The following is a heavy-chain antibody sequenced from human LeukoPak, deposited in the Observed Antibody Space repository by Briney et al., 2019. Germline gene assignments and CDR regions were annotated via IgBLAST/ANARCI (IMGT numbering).Heavy chain of an antibody. D-gene: IGHD2-15*01. CDR1: GVTFKTYW. J-gene: IGHJ4*02. V-gene: IGHV3-7*04. CDR2: IKEDGSEK. Sequence: GGSLRLSCAASGVTFKTYWMHWVRQAPGKGLEWVAKIKEDGSEKYYVGSVKGRFTISRDNADNSLYLQIGSLRDEDTAVYYCARAWDCSGDSCNSAGFDNWGQGTLVTVSS. CDR3: ARAWDCSGDSCNSAGFDN.